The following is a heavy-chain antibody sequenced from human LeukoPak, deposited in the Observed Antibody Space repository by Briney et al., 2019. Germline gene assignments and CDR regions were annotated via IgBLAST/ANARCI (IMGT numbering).Heavy chain of an antibody. Sequence: SGPAVVKPTQTLTLTCAFFGLSLTTREMRVSWIRKPPGRALEWLARIDCDDDKFYSPSLKTSLAISKDTSKNQVVLTMTNMDPVDTAKYYCARANVDYGNYMDHWGQGTLVTASS. D-gene: IGHD4-17*01. J-gene: IGHJ4*02. CDR2: IDCDDDK. V-gene: IGHV2-70*04. CDR1: GLSLTTREMR. CDR3: ARANVDYGNYMDH.